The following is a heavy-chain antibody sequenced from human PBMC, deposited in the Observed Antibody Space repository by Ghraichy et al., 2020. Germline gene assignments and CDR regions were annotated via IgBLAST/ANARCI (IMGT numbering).Heavy chain of an antibody. V-gene: IGHV4-39*01. D-gene: IGHD2-2*01. CDR3: ARPAGVVPAEPDWYFDL. Sequence: SETLSLTCTVSGGSISSSSYYWGWIRPPPGKGLEWIGSIYYSGSTYYNPSLKSRVTISVDTSKNQFSLKLSSVTAADTAVYYCARPAGVVPAEPDWYFDLWGRGTLVTVSS. CDR2: IYYSGST. J-gene: IGHJ2*01. CDR1: GGSISSSSYY.